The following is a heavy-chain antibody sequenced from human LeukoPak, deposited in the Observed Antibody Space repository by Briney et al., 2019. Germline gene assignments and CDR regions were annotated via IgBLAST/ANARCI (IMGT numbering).Heavy chain of an antibody. CDR2: IKQDGSEK. D-gene: IGHD4-17*01. Sequence: GGSLRLSCAASGFTFSSYWMSWVRQAPGKGLEWVANIKQDGSEKYYVDSVKGRFTISRDNAKNSLYLQMNSLRAEDTAVYYCAREPYGDPDYYFDYWGQGTLVTVSS. CDR3: AREPYGDPDYYFDY. CDR1: GFTFSSYW. V-gene: IGHV3-7*01. J-gene: IGHJ4*02.